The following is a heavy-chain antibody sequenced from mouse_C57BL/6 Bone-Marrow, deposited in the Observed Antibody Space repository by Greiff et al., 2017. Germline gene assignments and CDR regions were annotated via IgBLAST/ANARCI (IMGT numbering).Heavy chain of an antibody. J-gene: IGHJ2*01. D-gene: IGHD1-1*01. CDR2: ISDGGSYT. CDR1: GFTFSSYA. V-gene: IGHV5-4*01. CDR3: ARDGSSFDD. Sequence: EVQLVESGGGLVKPGGSLKLSCAASGFTFSSYAMSWVRQTPEKRLDWVATISDGGSYTYYPDNVKGRFTLSRDNAKNNRYLQMSHLKSEDTTMYYCARDGSSFDDWGKGTTLTVSS.